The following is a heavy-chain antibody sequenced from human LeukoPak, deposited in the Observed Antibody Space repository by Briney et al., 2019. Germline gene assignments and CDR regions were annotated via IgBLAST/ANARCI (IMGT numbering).Heavy chain of an antibody. Sequence: GSSAKVSCKASGGTFSSYAIGWVRQAPGQGLEWMGGIIPIFGTANYAQKFQGRVTITADESTSTAYMELSSLRSEDTAVYYCARGPQPNNWNYSFDPWGQGTLVTVSS. J-gene: IGHJ5*02. CDR2: IIPIFGTA. CDR3: ARGPQPNNWNYSFDP. V-gene: IGHV1-69*01. CDR1: GGTFSSYA. D-gene: IGHD1-7*01.